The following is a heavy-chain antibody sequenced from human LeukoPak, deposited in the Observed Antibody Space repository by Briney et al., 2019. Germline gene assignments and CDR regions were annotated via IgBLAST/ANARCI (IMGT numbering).Heavy chain of an antibody. V-gene: IGHV4-38-2*02. CDR2: IYHSGST. J-gene: IGHJ4*02. D-gene: IGHD4-23*01. CDR1: GYSISRGYD. Sequence: SETLSLTCTVSGYSISRGYDWGWIRQPPGKGLEWSGSIYHSGSTYYNPSLKSRVTISVDTSKNQFSLKLSSVTAADTAVYYCARGGVTYYFDYWGQGTLVTVSS. CDR3: ARGGVTYYFDY.